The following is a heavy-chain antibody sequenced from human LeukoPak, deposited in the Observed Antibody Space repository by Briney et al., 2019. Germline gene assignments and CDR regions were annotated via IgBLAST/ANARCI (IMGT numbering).Heavy chain of an antibody. D-gene: IGHD3-22*01. CDR2: IIPIFGTA. CDR3: ARGDYYDSSGYLNWFDP. Sequence: ASVKVSCKASGGTFSSYAISWVRQAPGQGLEWMGGIIPIFGTANYAQKFQGRVTITTDESTSTAYMELSSLRSEDTAVYYCARGDYYDSSGYLNWFDPWGQGTLVTVSS. CDR1: GGTFSSYA. V-gene: IGHV1-69*05. J-gene: IGHJ5*02.